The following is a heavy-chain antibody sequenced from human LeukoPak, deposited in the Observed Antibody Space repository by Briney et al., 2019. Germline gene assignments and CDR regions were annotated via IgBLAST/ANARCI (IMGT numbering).Heavy chain of an antibody. CDR2: IRDKAYGGTT. Sequence: GGSLRLSCAASGFTFGAYDMTWFRQAPGKGLEWIGVIRDKAYGGTTQYAASVKGRFFISRDDSKSIAYLQMDSLETEDTAVYYCARGGYQFEHWGQGTLVTVSS. CDR3: ARGGYQFEH. CDR1: GFTFGAYD. V-gene: IGHV3-49*03. D-gene: IGHD3-16*02. J-gene: IGHJ1*01.